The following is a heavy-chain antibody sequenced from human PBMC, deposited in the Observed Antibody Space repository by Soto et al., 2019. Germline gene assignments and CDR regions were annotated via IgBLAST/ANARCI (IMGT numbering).Heavy chain of an antibody. CDR2: IDWDDDK. J-gene: IGHJ6*02. D-gene: IGHD2-2*01. Sequence: SGPTLVNPTQTLTLTCTFSGFSLSTSGMCVSWIRQPPGKALEWLALIDWDDDKHYSTSLKTRLTISKDTSKNQVVLTMTNTAPVHTAPSCCGRTAADQQLQCDYYYGMDVCGQGTTDTVSS. CDR1: GFSLSTSGMC. CDR3: GRTAADQQLQCDYYYGMDV. V-gene: IGHV2-70*01.